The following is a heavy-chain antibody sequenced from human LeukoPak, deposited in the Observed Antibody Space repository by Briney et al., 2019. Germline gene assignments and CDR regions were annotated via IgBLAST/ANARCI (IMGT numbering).Heavy chain of an antibody. D-gene: IGHD2-2*01. CDR1: GGTFSSYA. J-gene: IGHJ6*04. Sequence: GSSVKVSCKASGGTFSSYAISWVRQAPGQGLEWMGGIIPIFGIANYAQKFQGRVTITADKSTSTAYMELSSLRSEDTAVYYCARTVVPAAIPYYYYGMDVWGKGTTVTVSS. CDR2: IIPIFGIA. CDR3: ARTVVPAAIPYYYYGMDV. V-gene: IGHV1-69*17.